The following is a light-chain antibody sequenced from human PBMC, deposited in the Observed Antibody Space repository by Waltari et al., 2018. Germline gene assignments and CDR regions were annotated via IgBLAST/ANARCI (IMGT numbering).Light chain of an antibody. J-gene: IGLJ1*01. CDR2: RDN. V-gene: IGLV1-47*01. CDR1: SSNIGSNF. CDR3: AAWDDSVSGHYV. Sequence: QSVLTQPPSASGTPGQRGTISCSGRSSNIGSNFLYVYQLPPGTAPKPLIYRDNLRPPRVPGRFSGSKSGSSASLAISGLRSEDEADYYCAAWDDSVSGHYVFGTGTKVTV.